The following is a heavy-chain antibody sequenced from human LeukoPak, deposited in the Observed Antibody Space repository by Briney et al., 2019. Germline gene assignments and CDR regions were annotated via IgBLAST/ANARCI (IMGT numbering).Heavy chain of an antibody. CDR3: TTDVFYGTKDF. V-gene: IGHV3-15*01. Sequence: GGSLRLSCTSSGFTFSAYGMHWVRQAPGKGLEWVGRIKSNTDGGTTDYAAPVKGRFTISRDDSKNTLYLQMDSLKTEDTAVYYCTTDVFYGTKDFWGQGTLVTVSS. CDR2: IKSNTDGGTT. J-gene: IGHJ4*02. CDR1: GFTFSAYG. D-gene: IGHD2/OR15-2a*01.